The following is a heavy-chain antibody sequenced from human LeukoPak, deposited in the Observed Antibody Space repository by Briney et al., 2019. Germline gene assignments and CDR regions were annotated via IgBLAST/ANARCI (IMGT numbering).Heavy chain of an antibody. D-gene: IGHD2-15*01. CDR3: TRDGGNSGSTAFDI. Sequence: GGSLRLSCAASGFSLSDQFMDWVRQAPGKGLEWIGRSRNRANSHTTEYAASVKGRFTISRDDSGNLMYLQMNSLKIEDTAVYFCTRDGGNSGSTAFDIWGQGTEVTVSS. CDR2: SRNRANSHTT. V-gene: IGHV3-72*01. CDR1: GFSLSDQF. J-gene: IGHJ3*02.